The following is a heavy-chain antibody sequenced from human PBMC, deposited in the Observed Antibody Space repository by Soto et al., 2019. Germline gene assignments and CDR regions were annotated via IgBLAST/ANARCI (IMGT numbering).Heavy chain of an antibody. Sequence: QVQLQQWGAGLLKPSETLSLTCAVYGGSFSGYYWSWIRQPPGKGLEWIGEINHSGSTNYNPSLKSRVTISVDTSKNQFSLKLSSVTAADTAVYYCASPSTVTTNYYYYGMDVWGQGTTVTVSS. D-gene: IGHD4-17*01. V-gene: IGHV4-34*01. CDR1: GGSFSGYY. CDR3: ASPSTVTTNYYYYGMDV. J-gene: IGHJ6*02. CDR2: INHSGST.